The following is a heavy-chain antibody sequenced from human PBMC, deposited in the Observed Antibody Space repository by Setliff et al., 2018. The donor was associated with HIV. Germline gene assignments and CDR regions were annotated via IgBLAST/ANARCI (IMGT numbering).Heavy chain of an antibody. CDR1: GGSINTSSYY. D-gene: IGHD6-19*01. CDR3: AGHPVTSGWLSLNWFDP. Sequence: SETLSLTCSVSGGSINTSSYYWAWVRQPPGNELEWIGSIYHDGTTHYRSSLRSRAAISIDTSKSQISLKVRSVTAADTAVYFCAGHPVTSGWLSLNWFDPWGQ. J-gene: IGHJ5*02. V-gene: IGHV4-39*07. CDR2: IYHDGTT.